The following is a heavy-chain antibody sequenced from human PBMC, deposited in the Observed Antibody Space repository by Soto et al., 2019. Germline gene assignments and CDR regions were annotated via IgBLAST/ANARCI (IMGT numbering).Heavy chain of an antibody. V-gene: IGHV3-23*01. CDR2: ISGSGVNP. CDR3: VGDATFTTVSDNVGDYYRFDV. D-gene: IGHD4-4*01. Sequence: PGESLRLSCAASGFTFSTFDKSWVRQPPGKGLEWVSVISGSGVNPYYADSVKGRFTISRDKSKTNLYLQMNSLRAEDTTLYYFVGDATFTTVSDNVGDYYRFDVWGQGTRVTVSS. J-gene: IGHJ6*01. CDR1: GFTFSTFD.